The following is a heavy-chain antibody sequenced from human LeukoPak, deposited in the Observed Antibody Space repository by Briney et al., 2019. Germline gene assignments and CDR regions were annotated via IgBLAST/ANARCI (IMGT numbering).Heavy chain of an antibody. CDR3: ATMVGDHDAFDI. D-gene: IGHD3-10*02. CDR2: INPNSGGT. CDR1: GYTFTGYY. V-gene: IGHV1-2*02. Sequence: ASVKVSCKASGYTFTGYYMHWVRPAPGQGLEWMGWINPNSGGTNYAQKFQGRVTMTRDTSISTAYMELSRLRSDDTAVYYCATMVGDHDAFDIWGQGTMVTVSS. J-gene: IGHJ3*02.